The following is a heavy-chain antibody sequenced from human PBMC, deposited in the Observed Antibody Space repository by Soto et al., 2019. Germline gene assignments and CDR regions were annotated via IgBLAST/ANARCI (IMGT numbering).Heavy chain of an antibody. Sequence: PGESLKISCKGSGYSFTSYWIGWVRQMPGKGLEWMGIIYPGDSDTRYSPSFQGQVTISADKSISTAYLQWSSLKASDTAMYYCARQRLAGYSYGTDFDYWGQGTLVTVSS. CDR1: GYSFTSYW. CDR2: IYPGDSDT. J-gene: IGHJ4*02. V-gene: IGHV5-51*01. D-gene: IGHD5-18*01. CDR3: ARQRLAGYSYGTDFDY.